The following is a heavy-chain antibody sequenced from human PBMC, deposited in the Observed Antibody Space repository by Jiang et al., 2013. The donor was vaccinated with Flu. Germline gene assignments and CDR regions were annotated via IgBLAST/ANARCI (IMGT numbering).Heavy chain of an antibody. V-gene: IGHV3-7*03. D-gene: IGHD3-22*01. CDR1: GFTFSNYW. CDR2: IKQDGSEK. CDR3: ASGRNSDTSAYRSLDY. J-gene: IGHJ4*02. Sequence: ASGFTFSNYWMSWVRQAPGKGLEWVSNIKQDGSEKSYADSVKGRFTISRDNAQNSLYLQMNSLRAEDTAIYYCASGRNSDTSAYRSLDYWGQGTLVTVSS.